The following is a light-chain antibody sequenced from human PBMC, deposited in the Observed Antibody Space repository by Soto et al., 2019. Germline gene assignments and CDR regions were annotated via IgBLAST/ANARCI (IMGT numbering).Light chain of an antibody. CDR1: SSDVGGYNY. Sequence: QSALTQPPSASGSPGQSVTISCTGTSSDVGGYNYVSWYQQYPGRAPKLMIYEVTKRPSGFPDRFSGSKSGNTASLTVSGLQAEDEADYYCSSYAASNNFYFVFGGGTKVTV. V-gene: IGLV2-8*01. CDR3: SSYAASNNFYFV. J-gene: IGLJ3*02. CDR2: EVT.